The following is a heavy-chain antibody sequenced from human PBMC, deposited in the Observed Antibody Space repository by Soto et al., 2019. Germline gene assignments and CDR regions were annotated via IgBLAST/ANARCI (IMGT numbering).Heavy chain of an antibody. V-gene: IGHV3-23*01. D-gene: IGHD3-16*01. CDR3: AKDRRAGGNSAFYFDF. J-gene: IGHJ4*02. CDR1: GFKFSNYA. Sequence: GGSLRLSCAASGFKFSNYAMSWVRQAPGKGLEWVSLISATGGGTYYADSAKGRFTISRDNSHNTLYLQVHSLTAEDTAVYYCAKDRRAGGNSAFYFDFWGQGAQVTVSS. CDR2: ISATGGGT.